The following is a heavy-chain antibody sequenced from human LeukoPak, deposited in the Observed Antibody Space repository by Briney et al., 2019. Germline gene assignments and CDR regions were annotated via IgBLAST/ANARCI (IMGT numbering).Heavy chain of an antibody. CDR2: IIPILGIA. J-gene: IGHJ3*02. CDR3: ARSTPYGIDAFDI. CDR1: GGTFSSCA. V-gene: IGHV1-69*04. D-gene: IGHD3-16*01. Sequence: GASVKVSCKASGGTFSSCAISWVRQAPGQGLEWMGRIIPILGIANYAQKFQGRVTITADKSTSTAYMELSSLRSEDTAVYYCARSTPYGIDAFDIWGQGTMVTVSS.